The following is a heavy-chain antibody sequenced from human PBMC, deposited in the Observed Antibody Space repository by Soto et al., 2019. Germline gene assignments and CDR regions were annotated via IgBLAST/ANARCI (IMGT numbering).Heavy chain of an antibody. CDR3: AGGDDSSGYYYGLSLDY. CDR2: ISYDGSNK. D-gene: IGHD3-22*01. Sequence: GGSLRLSCAASGFTFSSYAMHWVRQAPGKGLEWVAVISYDGSNKYYADSVKGRFTISRDNSKNTLYLQMNSLRAEDTAVYYCAGGDDSSGYYYGLSLDYWGQGTLVTVSS. V-gene: IGHV3-30-3*01. CDR1: GFTFSSYA. J-gene: IGHJ4*02.